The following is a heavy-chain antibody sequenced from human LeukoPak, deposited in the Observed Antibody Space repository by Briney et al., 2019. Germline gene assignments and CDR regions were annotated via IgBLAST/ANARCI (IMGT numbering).Heavy chain of an antibody. V-gene: IGHV1-2*02. CDR2: INPNSGDT. D-gene: IGHD3-10*01. CDR3: EVRAGNSFDY. Sequence: ASVKVSCKASGYTFTGYYMHWVRQAPGQGLEWMGWINPNSGDTNYAQKFQDRVTMTRDTSISTAYMELSRLRSDDTPVYYCEVRAGNSFDYWGQGTLVTVSS. J-gene: IGHJ4*02. CDR1: GYTFTGYY.